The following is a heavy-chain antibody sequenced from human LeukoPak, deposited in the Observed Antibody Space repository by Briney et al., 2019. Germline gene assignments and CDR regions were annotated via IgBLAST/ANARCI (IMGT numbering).Heavy chain of an antibody. V-gene: IGHV3-33*01. CDR2: IWNAGTNT. D-gene: IGHD3-16*01. J-gene: IGHJ4*02. CDR1: GFSFSTYG. CDR3: VGDTPPGGDFYHDY. Sequence: GGSLRLSCAASGFSFSTYGMHWVRQAPGKGLEWVALIWNAGTNTYYADSVKGRFTISRDNSKNTLYLQMNSLRAEDTAVYYCVGDTPPGGDFYHDYWGQGTLVSVSS.